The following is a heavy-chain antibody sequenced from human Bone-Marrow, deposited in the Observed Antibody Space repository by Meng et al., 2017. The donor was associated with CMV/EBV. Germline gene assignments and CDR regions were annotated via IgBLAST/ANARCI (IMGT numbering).Heavy chain of an antibody. CDR2: ISYDGSNK. CDR3: ATRHEIQYLYGMDV. Sequence: GESLKISCAASGFTFSSYAMHWVRQAPGKGLEWVAVISYDGSNKYYADSVKGRFTISRDNSKNTLYLQMNSLRVEDTAVYYCATRHEIQYLYGMDVWGQGPTDPVPS. CDR1: GFTFSSYA. D-gene: IGHD4-11*01. J-gene: IGHJ6*02. V-gene: IGHV3-30-3*01.